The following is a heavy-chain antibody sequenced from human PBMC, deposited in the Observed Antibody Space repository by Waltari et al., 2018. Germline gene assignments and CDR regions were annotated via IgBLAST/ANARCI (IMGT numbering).Heavy chain of an antibody. J-gene: IGHJ4*02. D-gene: IGHD6-19*01. CDR3: ARDQYSTGWYPDY. V-gene: IGHV3-30-3*01. Sequence: VQLVESGGGVVQPGRSVTPSCAGSGSHFSWRALHWVRQAPGKGLEWVAVISYEATSKDYADSVQGRFTISRDNSKNTLYLQMNSLRVEDTAVYYCARDQYSTGWYPDYWGQGTLVTVSS. CDR2: ISYEATSK. CDR1: GSHFSWRA.